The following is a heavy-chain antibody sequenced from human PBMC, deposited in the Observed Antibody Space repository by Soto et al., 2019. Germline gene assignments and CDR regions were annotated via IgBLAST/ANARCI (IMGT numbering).Heavy chain of an antibody. Sequence: EASVKVSCKASGGTFSSYAISWVRQAPGQGLEWMGGIIPIFGTANYAQKFQGRVTITADESTSTAYMELSSLRSEDTAVYYCARDPSIAARHFYYGMDVWGQGTTVTVSS. D-gene: IGHD6-6*01. V-gene: IGHV1-69*13. CDR3: ARDPSIAARHFYYGMDV. CDR1: GGTFSSYA. J-gene: IGHJ6*02. CDR2: IIPIFGTA.